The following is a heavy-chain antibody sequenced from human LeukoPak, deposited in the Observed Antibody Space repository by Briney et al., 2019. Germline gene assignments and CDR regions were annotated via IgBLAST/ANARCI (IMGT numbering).Heavy chain of an antibody. D-gene: IGHD3-22*01. CDR2: INPDSGST. V-gene: IGHV1-2*02. CDR1: GYTFTGYY. CDR3: ARGYYDSSDFEYFQH. Sequence: ASVKVSCKASGYTFTGYYMHWVRQAPGQGLEWMGWINPDSGSTNFAQNFQGRVTMTRDTSISTVYMELSRLRSDDTAVFYCARGYYDSSDFEYFQHWGQGTLVTVSS. J-gene: IGHJ1*01.